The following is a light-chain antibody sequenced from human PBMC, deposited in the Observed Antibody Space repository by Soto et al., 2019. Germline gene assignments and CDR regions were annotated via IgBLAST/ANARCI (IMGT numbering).Light chain of an antibody. Sequence: HSVLTQPASVSGSPGQSITISCTGTSSDVGGYNYVSWYQQHPGKAPKLIIYEVSNRPSGVSNRFSGSKSGNTASLTISGLQAEDEADYYCNSYTSKSTGVFVNGTKVTVL. J-gene: IGLJ1*01. CDR1: SSDVGGYNY. V-gene: IGLV2-14*01. CDR2: EVS. CDR3: NSYTSKSTGV.